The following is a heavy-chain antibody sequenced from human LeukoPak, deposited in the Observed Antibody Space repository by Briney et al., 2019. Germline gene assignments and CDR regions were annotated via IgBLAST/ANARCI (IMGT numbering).Heavy chain of an antibody. CDR3: ARLSGRVVCSAGSCYIDS. V-gene: IGHV5-51*01. J-gene: IGHJ4*02. Sequence: GESLKISCKGSGYRFTSDWIGWGRQMPGKGLEWMGIIYPGDSGTRYSPSFQGQVTISAAKSVNTAYLQWSSLKASDTAMYYCARLSGRVVCSAGSCYIDSWGQGTLVTVSS. CDR2: IYPGDSGT. D-gene: IGHD2-15*01. CDR1: GYRFTSDW.